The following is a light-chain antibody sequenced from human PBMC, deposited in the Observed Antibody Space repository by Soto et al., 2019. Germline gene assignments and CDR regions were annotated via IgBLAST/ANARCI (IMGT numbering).Light chain of an antibody. J-gene: IGLJ1*01. V-gene: IGLV2-8*01. CDR1: SSDVGGYNY. CDR2: DVS. Sequence: QSALTQPPSAYGFPGQSVTISCTGTSSDVGGYNYVSWYQQHPGKAPKLMIYDVSKRPSGVPDRFSGSKSGNTASLTVSGLQADDEADYYCSSYAGTHVVFGTGTKVTVL. CDR3: SSYAGTHVV.